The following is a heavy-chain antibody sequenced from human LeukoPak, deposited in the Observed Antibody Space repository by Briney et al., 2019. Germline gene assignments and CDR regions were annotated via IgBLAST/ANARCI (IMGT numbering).Heavy chain of an antibody. Sequence: SETLSLTCTVSGGSISSYYWSWIRQPLGKGLEWIGYIYSSGSTNYNPSLKSRITISVDTSKNQFSLKLSSVTAADTAVYYCARFAYCGGHCWYYFDYWGQGSLVTVSS. D-gene: IGHD2-21*02. CDR1: GGSISSYY. CDR3: ARFAYCGGHCWYYFDY. V-gene: IGHV4-59*01. CDR2: IYSSGST. J-gene: IGHJ4*02.